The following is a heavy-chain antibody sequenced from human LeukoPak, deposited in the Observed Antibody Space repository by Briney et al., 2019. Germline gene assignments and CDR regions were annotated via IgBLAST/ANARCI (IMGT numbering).Heavy chain of an antibody. CDR1: GYTFTGYY. CDR3: ARGDGYNSNWFDP. D-gene: IGHD5-24*01. CDR2: INPNSGGT. Sequence: ASVKVSCKASGYTFTGYYMHWVRQAPGQGLEWMGWINPNSGGTNYAQKFQGRVTMTRDTSISTAYMELSRLRSDDTAVYYCARGDGYNSNWFDPWDQGTLVTVSS. V-gene: IGHV1-2*02. J-gene: IGHJ5*02.